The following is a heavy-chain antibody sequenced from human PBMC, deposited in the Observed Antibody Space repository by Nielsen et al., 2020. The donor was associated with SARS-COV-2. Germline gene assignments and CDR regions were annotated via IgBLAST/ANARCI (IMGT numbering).Heavy chain of an antibody. Sequence: GGSLRLSCAGSGFTFSAYYMSWIRQAPGKGLEWVAQMSGSSSYIHYADSVKGRYTISKDSAKNSLYLQMNSLRAEDTAVYYCARVAGTPPVSYSYFDLWGRGTLVTVSS. CDR1: GFTFSAYY. J-gene: IGHJ2*01. V-gene: IGHV3-11*05. CDR3: ARVAGTPPVSYSYFDL. CDR2: MSGSSSYI. D-gene: IGHD6-19*01.